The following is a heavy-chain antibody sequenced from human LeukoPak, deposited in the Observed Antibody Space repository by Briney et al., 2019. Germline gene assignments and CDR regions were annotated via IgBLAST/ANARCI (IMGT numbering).Heavy chain of an antibody. CDR2: IWHDGSNK. V-gene: IGHV3-30*02. CDR1: GFTLSSYG. CDR3: AKDLNPREAGATIDY. J-gene: IGHJ4*02. D-gene: IGHD1-26*01. Sequence: PGGSLRLSCTASGFTLSSYGMHWVRQAPGKGLEWVTVIWHDGSNKYYADSVKGRFTNSRDNYKNTLYLQMNSLRAEDTAVYHCAKDLNPREAGATIDYWGQGTLVTVSS.